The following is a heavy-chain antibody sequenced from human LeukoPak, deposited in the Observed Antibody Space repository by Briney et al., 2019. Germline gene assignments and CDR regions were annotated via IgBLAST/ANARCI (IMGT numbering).Heavy chain of an antibody. CDR2: IEYDGSNK. CDR3: AKDPKHSGYPDY. CDR1: GFTFSNYG. Sequence: GGSLRLSCAASGFTFSNYGMHWVRQAPVKGLEWVTFIEYDGSNKYSADSVKGRFTISRDNSKNTLYLQMNSLRGEDTAVYYCAKDPKHSGYPDYWGQGTLVTVSS. D-gene: IGHD5-18*01. V-gene: IGHV3-30*02. J-gene: IGHJ4*02.